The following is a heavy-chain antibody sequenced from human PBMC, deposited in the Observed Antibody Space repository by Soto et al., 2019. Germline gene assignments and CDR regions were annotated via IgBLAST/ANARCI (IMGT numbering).Heavy chain of an antibody. Sequence: QVQLVQSGAEVKKPGSSVKVSCKASGGTFSSYAISWVRQAPGQGLEWMGGIIPIFGTANYAQKFQGRVKITADKSTSTAYMELSSLRSEDTAVYYCARVPVVVVAATRYYYYGMDVWGQGTTVTVSS. CDR2: IIPIFGTA. J-gene: IGHJ6*02. V-gene: IGHV1-69*06. CDR3: ARVPVVVVAATRYYYYGMDV. D-gene: IGHD2-15*01. CDR1: GGTFSSYA.